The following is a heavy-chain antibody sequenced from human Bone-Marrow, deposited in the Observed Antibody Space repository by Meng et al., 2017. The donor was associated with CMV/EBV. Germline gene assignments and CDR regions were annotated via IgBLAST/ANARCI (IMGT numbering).Heavy chain of an antibody. CDR1: GYPFTGYY. CDR2: INPKSGVT. D-gene: IGHD6-13*01. J-gene: IGHJ5*02. V-gene: IGHV1-2*02. CDR3: ATDLAALGTGWFDP. Sequence: KSSGYPFTGYYMPWVRQAPGQGLEWMGWINPKSGVTNFAQRFKGRVTMTRDTSISTGYMELSRLRSDDTAVYYCATDLAALGTGWFDPWGQGTLVTVSS.